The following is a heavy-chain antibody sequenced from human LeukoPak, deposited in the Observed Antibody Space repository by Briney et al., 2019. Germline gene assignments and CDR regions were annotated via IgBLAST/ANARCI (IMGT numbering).Heavy chain of an antibody. D-gene: IGHD1-26*01. J-gene: IGHJ5*02. CDR1: GGSISSYY. V-gene: IGHV4-59*01. CDR2: YSYRGFT. Sequence: SETLSLTCTVSGGSISSYYWSWVRQPPGKGLEWVGDYSYRGFTNYNPSLKSGVTISLDTSKKQFCLNIRSVTASDTAMYFSVSSRYTGSYSTIDLWGQGTLVTVSS. CDR3: VSSRYTGSYSTIDL.